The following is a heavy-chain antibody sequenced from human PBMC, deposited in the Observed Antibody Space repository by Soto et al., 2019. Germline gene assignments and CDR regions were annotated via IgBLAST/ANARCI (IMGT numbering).Heavy chain of an antibody. J-gene: IGHJ5*02. CDR3: ARRYGSGSYYKYNWFDP. CDR2: INHRGST. D-gene: IGHD3-10*01. CDR1: GGSFSGYY. Sequence: SETLSLTCAVYGGSFSGYYWSWIRQPPGKGLEWIGEINHRGSTNYNPSLKSRVTISVDTSKNQFSLKLSSVTAADTAVYYCARRYGSGSYYKYNWFDPWGQGTLVTVSS. V-gene: IGHV4-34*01.